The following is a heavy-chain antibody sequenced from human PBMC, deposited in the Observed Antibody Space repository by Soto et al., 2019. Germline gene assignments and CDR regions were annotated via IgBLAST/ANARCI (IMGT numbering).Heavy chain of an antibody. CDR1: GYNFTSYW. CDR2: IYPGDSDT. V-gene: IGHV5-51*01. D-gene: IGHD6-6*01. J-gene: IGHJ4*02. CDR3: ARRVAAHPYFDF. Sequence: VESLKISCKGSGYNFTSYWICWLRQVAGKGLEWMGIIYPGDSDTRYSPSFQGQVTISADKSISTAYLQWSSLKASDTAAYYCARRVAAHPYFDFWGQGALVTV.